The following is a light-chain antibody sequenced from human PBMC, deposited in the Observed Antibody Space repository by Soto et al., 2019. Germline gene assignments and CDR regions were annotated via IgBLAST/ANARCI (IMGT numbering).Light chain of an antibody. Sequence: EIVLTQSPGTLSLSPGERATLSCRASQSLNSFYLAWYQQKPDQAPRLLIYGSSNRSTGIQDRFSGSGSGTDCTLTISRLDPEDFAEYYCQQYDISPRTFGQGTKVEVK. CDR2: GSS. CDR1: QSLNSFY. CDR3: QQYDISPRT. V-gene: IGKV3-20*01. J-gene: IGKJ1*01.